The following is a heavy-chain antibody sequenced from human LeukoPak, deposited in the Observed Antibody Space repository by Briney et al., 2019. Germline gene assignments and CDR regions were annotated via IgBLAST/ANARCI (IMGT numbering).Heavy chain of an antibody. J-gene: IGHJ4*02. CDR1: GGSFSGYY. CDR3: ARDRLTYYFDY. D-gene: IGHD3-16*01. CDR2: INHSGST. Sequence: PSETLSLTCAVYGGSFSGYYWSWIRQPPGKGLEWIGEINHSGSTNYNPSLKSRVTISVDTSKNQFSLKLSSVTAADTAVYYCARDRLTYYFDYWGQGTLVTVSS. V-gene: IGHV4-34*01.